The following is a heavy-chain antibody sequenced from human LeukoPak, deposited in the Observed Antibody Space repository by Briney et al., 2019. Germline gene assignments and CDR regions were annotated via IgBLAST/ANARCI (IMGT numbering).Heavy chain of an antibody. D-gene: IGHD3-10*01. CDR1: GASISSSTDY. V-gene: IGHV4-39*07. CDR3: ARRVPPNWFDP. J-gene: IGHJ5*02. CDR2: IYYSGST. Sequence: SETLSLTCTVSGASISSSTDYWGWIRQPPGKGLEWIANIYYSGSTYYNPSLKSRVTVSVDTSKNQFSLKLSSVTAADTAVYYCARRVPPNWFDPWGQGTLVTVSS.